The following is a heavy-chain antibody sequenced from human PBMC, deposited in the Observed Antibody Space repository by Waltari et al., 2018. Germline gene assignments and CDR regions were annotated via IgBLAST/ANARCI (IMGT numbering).Heavy chain of an antibody. CDR1: GFTFSSYW. Sequence: EVQLVESGGGLVQPGGSLRLSCAASGFTFSSYWMSWVRQAPGKGLEWVANIKQDGIEKSYVDSVKCRFTISRDNAKNSRYLQMNSLRAEDTAVYYCARDTSSGWYAGSWFDPWGQGTLVTVSS. D-gene: IGHD6-19*01. V-gene: IGHV3-7*01. CDR3: ARDTSSGWYAGSWFDP. CDR2: IKQDGIEK. J-gene: IGHJ5*02.